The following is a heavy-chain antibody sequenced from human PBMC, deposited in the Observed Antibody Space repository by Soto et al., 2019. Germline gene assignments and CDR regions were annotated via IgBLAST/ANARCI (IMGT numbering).Heavy chain of an antibody. CDR3: ASAPAYSGNYCWFDP. J-gene: IGHJ5*02. CDR2: IYYSGST. D-gene: IGHD4-4*01. Sequence: SETLSLTCTVSGGSISRSDFYWSWIRQPPGKGLEWIGYIYYSGSTYYNPSLKSRVTISVDTSKNQFSLKLSSVTAADTAVYYCASAPAYSGNYCWFDPWGQGTLVTVSS. V-gene: IGHV4-30-4*01. CDR1: GGSISRSDFY.